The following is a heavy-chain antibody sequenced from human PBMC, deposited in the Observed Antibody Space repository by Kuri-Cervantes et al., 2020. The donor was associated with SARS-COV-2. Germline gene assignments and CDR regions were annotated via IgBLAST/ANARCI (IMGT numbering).Heavy chain of an antibody. D-gene: IGHD2-2*02. V-gene: IGHV1-69*04. CDR1: GGTFSSYA. Sequence: SVKVSCKASGGTFSSYAISWVRQAPGQGLEWMGRIIPILGIANYAQKFQGRVTITADKSTSTAYMELSSLRSEDTAVYYCASRSTYCSSTSCYRGYYYYGMDVWGQGTTVTVSS. CDR2: IIPILGIA. J-gene: IGHJ6*02. CDR3: ASRSTYCSSTSCYRGYYYYGMDV.